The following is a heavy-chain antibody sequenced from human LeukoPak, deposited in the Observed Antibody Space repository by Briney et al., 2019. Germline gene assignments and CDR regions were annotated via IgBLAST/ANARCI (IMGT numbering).Heavy chain of an antibody. D-gene: IGHD3-10*01. V-gene: IGHV4-4*07. CDR3: AREYYYGSGSYSI. Sequence: PSETLSLTCTVSGGSISSYYWSWIRQPAGKGLDWIGRIYTSGSTNYNPSLKSRVTMSVDASKNQFSLKLSSVTAADTAVYYCAREYYYGSGSYSIWGQGTLVTVSS. CDR1: GGSISSYY. J-gene: IGHJ4*02. CDR2: IYTSGST.